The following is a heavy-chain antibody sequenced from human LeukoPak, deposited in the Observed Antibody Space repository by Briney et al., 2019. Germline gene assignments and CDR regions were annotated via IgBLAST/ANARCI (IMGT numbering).Heavy chain of an antibody. J-gene: IGHJ3*02. Sequence: ASVKVSCKASGGTFSSYAISWVRQAPGQGLEWMGRIIPILGIANYAQKFQGRVTVTADKSTSTAYMELSSLRSEDTAVYYCAREYYDYVWGSYRDAFDIWGQGTMVTVSS. CDR1: GGTFSSYA. CDR3: AREYYDYVWGSYRDAFDI. V-gene: IGHV1-69*04. D-gene: IGHD3-16*02. CDR2: IIPILGIA.